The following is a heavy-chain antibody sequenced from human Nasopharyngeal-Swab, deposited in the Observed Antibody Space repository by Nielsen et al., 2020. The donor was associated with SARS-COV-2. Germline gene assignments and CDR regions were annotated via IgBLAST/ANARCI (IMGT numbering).Heavy chain of an antibody. V-gene: IGHV3-23*01. D-gene: IGHD6-13*01. CDR1: GFTFSSYA. CDR2: ISGSGGST. Sequence: GESLKISCAASGFTFSSYAMSLVRQAPGKGLEWVSAISGSGGSTYYADSVKRRFTISRDNSKNTLYLQMNSLRAEDTAVYYCAKGLQNEQLVPADFDYWGQGTLVTVSS. CDR3: AKGLQNEQLVPADFDY. J-gene: IGHJ4*02.